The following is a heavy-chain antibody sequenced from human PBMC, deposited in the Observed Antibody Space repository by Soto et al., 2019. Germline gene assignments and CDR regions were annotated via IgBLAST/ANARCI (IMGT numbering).Heavy chain of an antibody. D-gene: IGHD2-2*01. V-gene: IGHV1-18*01. CDR2: ISAYNGNT. CDR1: GYTFTSYG. J-gene: IGHJ5*02. CDR3: ARHRIVVVPGGGGWFDP. Sequence: QVQLVQSGAEVKKPGASVKVSCKASGYTFTSYGISWVRQAPGQGLEWMGWISAYNGNTNYAQKLQGRVTMTTDTSTSTAYMELRSLRSDDTALYYCARHRIVVVPGGGGWFDPWGQGTLVTVSS.